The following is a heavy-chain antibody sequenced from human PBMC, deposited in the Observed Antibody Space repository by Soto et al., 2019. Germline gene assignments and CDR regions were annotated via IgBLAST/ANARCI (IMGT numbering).Heavy chain of an antibody. Sequence: SVKVSCKASGGTFSSYAISWVRQAPGQGLEWMGGIIPIFGTANYAQKFQGRVTITADESTSTAYMELSSLRSEDTAVYYCARALSYNWNYVLYYYGTDVSGKGTTVTVSS. V-gene: IGHV1-69*13. D-gene: IGHD1-7*01. CDR1: GGTFSSYA. CDR3: ARALSYNWNYVLYYYGTDV. CDR2: IIPIFGTA. J-gene: IGHJ6*04.